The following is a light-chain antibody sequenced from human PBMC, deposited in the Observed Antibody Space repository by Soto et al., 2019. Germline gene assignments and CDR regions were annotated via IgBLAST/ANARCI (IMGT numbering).Light chain of an antibody. CDR2: AAS. Sequence: DIQMIQSPSSLSASVGDRVTITCRASQSISNFLNWYEQKPGKAPKVLIYAASTLSSGVPSRFSGSGSGTDFTLTISSLQPEDFATYYCQQSYTIPLTFGGGTNVEIK. J-gene: IGKJ4*01. CDR1: QSISNF. V-gene: IGKV1-39*01. CDR3: QQSYTIPLT.